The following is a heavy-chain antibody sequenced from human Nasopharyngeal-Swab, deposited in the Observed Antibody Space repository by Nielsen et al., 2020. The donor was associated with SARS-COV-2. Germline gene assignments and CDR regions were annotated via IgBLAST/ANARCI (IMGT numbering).Heavy chain of an antibody. Sequence: LSLTCGASGFTFSGYWMSWVRQAPGKGLEWVANIKEDGSEKYYVDSVKGRFTISRDNAKNSLYLQMNTLGAEDTALYYCARGSRRITVFGVVISDFDYWGQGALVTVSS. CDR2: IKEDGSEK. D-gene: IGHD3-3*01. J-gene: IGHJ4*02. CDR3: ARGSRRITVFGVVISDFDY. V-gene: IGHV3-7*03. CDR1: GFTFSGYW.